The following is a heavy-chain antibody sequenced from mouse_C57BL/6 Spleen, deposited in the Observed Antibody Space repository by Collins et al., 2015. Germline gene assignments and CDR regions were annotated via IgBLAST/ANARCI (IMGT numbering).Heavy chain of an antibody. D-gene: IGHD1-1*01. CDR3: AIYYYGSRRRYFDV. Sequence: QSGAELVRPGSSVKMSCKTSGYTFTSYGINWVKQRPGQGLEWIGYIYIGNGYTEYNEKFKGKATLTSDTSSSTAYMQLSSLTSEDSAIYFCAIYYYGSRRRYFDVWGTGTTVTVSS. J-gene: IGHJ1*03. CDR2: IYIGNGYT. V-gene: IGHV1-58*01. CDR1: GYTFTSYG.